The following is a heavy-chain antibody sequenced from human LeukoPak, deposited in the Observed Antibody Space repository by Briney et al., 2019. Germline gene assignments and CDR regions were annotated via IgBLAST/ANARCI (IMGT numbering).Heavy chain of an antibody. CDR1: GFTFSSYG. CDR3: ARLTKNDSGTYRFGKKKRGYMDV. Sequence: GGSLRLSCAASGFTFSSYGMSWVRQAPGKGLEWVSAISGSGGSTYYADSVKGRFTISRDNAKNSLYLQMNSLRAEDTAVYYCARLTKNDSGTYRFGKKKRGYMDVWGKGTTVTISS. J-gene: IGHJ6*03. D-gene: IGHD3-10*01. V-gene: IGHV3-23*01. CDR2: ISGSGGST.